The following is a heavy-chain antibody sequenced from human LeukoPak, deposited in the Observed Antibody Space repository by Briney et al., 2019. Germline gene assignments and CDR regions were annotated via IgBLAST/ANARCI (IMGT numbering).Heavy chain of an antibody. Sequence: GGSLRLSCAASGFTFSGYWMHWVRQAPGKGLVWVSRINSDGSSTTYADSVKGRFTLSRDNAKNTLYLQMNSLRAEDTAVYYCARDRAYSYGESDYWGQGTLVSVSS. CDR3: ARDRAYSYGESDY. J-gene: IGHJ4*02. CDR2: INSDGSST. D-gene: IGHD5-18*01. CDR1: GFTFSGYW. V-gene: IGHV3-74*01.